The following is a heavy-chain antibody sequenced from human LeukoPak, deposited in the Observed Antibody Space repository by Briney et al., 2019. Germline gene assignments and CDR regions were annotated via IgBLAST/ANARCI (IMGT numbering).Heavy chain of an antibody. CDR1: GYTLTELS. CDR2: FDPEDGET. Sequence: ASVKVSCKVSGYTLTELSMHWVRQAPGKGREWMGGFDPEDGETIYAQKFQGRVTMTEDTSTDTAYMELSSLRSEDTAVYYCATGYCSSTSCSDFDYWGQGTLVTVSS. D-gene: IGHD2-2*01. J-gene: IGHJ4*02. CDR3: ATGYCSSTSCSDFDY. V-gene: IGHV1-24*01.